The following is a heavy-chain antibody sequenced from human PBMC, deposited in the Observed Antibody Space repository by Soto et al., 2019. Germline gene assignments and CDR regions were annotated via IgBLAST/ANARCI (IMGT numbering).Heavy chain of an antibody. CDR1: GFTFSSYA. Sequence: PGGSLRLSCAASGFTFSSYAMSWVRQAPGKGQEWVSAISGSGGSTYYADSVKGRFTISRDNSKNTLYLQMNSLRAEDTVVYYCAIVRSTMIVVFPMDVWGQGTTVIVSS. J-gene: IGHJ6*02. V-gene: IGHV3-23*01. CDR2: ISGSGGST. CDR3: AIVRSTMIVVFPMDV. D-gene: IGHD3-22*01.